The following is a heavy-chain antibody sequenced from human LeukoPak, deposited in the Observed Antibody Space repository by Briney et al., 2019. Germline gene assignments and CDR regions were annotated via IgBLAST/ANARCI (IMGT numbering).Heavy chain of an antibody. CDR3: AKDGNWARFEN. CDR2: ISWNSGSI. V-gene: IGHV3-9*01. CDR1: GFTFDDYA. D-gene: IGHD7-27*01. J-gene: IGHJ4*02. Sequence: GGSLRLSCAASGFTFDDYAIHWVRQAPGKGLEWVSSISWNSGSIGYADSVKGRFTISRVNAKNSLYLQMNSLRVEDTAAYYCAKDGNWARFENWGQGTLVTVSS.